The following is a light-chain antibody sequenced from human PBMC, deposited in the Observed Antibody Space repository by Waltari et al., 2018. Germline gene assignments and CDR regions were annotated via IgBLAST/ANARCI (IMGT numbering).Light chain of an antibody. CDR2: RAS. J-gene: IGKJ4*02. CDR3: QQYRSSPLT. Sequence: DIQMTHSPSSLSASVADRVTITCRASQAITNSLAWYQQKPGKAPKLLLYRASTLESGVPSRFSGSGAGTEYTLTISSLQPEDFATYYCQQYRSSPLTFGGGTKVEIK. CDR1: QAITNS. V-gene: IGKV1-NL1*01.